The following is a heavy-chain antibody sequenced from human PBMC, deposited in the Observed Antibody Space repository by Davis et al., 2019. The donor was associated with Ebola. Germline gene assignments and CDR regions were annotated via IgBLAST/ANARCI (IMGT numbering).Heavy chain of an antibody. CDR3: ARDRDYRSSQHCFEP. CDR2: IYHGGYS. CDR1: GGSISSNNW. D-gene: IGHD6-13*01. J-gene: IGHJ5*02. Sequence: SETLSLTCAVSGGSISSNNWWSWVRQPPGKGLEWIGEIYHGGYSNYNPSLKSRVTISLAKSKNEFSLKLTSVTAADTAVYYCARDRDYRSSQHCFEPWGLGTLVTVSS. V-gene: IGHV4-4*02.